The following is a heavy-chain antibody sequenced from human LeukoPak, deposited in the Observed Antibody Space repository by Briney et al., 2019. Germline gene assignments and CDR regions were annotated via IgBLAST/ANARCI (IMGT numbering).Heavy chain of an antibody. Sequence: ASVKVSCKTSGYMFIAYAIHWVRQAPGQGLEWMGWINPNSGGTNYAQKSQGRVIMTRDTSTRTVYMGLSRLTSDDTAVYYCARDPLVGTTTEFDYWGQGTLVTVSS. CDR1: GYMFIAYA. CDR3: ARDPLVGTTTEFDY. J-gene: IGHJ4*02. V-gene: IGHV1-2*02. CDR2: INPNSGGT. D-gene: IGHD1-26*01.